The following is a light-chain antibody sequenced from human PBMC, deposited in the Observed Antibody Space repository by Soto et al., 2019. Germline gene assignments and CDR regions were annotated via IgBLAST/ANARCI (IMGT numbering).Light chain of an antibody. CDR3: RSYTNRNTWV. CDR1: TSDVGGYSY. V-gene: IGLV2-14*01. CDR2: EVT. J-gene: IGLJ3*02. Sequence: QSALTQPASVSGSPGQSITISCTGTTSDVGGYSYVSWYQQHPGKAPKLMIYEVTNRPSGVSNRFSGSKSDNTASLTISGLQAEDEDDYYCRSYTNRNTWVFGGGTKLTVL.